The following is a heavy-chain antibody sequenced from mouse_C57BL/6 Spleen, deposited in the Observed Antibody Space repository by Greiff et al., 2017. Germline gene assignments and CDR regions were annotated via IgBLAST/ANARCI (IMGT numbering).Heavy chain of an antibody. CDR1: GYTFTDYE. J-gene: IGHJ4*01. Sequence: VQLQQSGAELVRPGASVTLSCKASGYTFTDYEMNWVKQTPVLGLEWIGAIDPETGGTAYNQKFKGKAILTADKSSSTAYMELSSLTSEDSAVYYSARGGIYLGNHYAMDYWGQGTSVTVSS. CDR2: IDPETGGT. D-gene: IGHD2-1*01. V-gene: IGHV1-15*01. CDR3: ARGGIYLGNHYAMDY.